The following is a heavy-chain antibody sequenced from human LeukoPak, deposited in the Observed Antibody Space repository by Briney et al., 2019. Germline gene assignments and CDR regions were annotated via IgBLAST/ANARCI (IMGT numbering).Heavy chain of an antibody. CDR2: IYYSGST. CDR3: ARTYLGPEYFQH. V-gene: IGHV4-39*07. CDR1: GGSISSSSYY. Sequence: SETLSLTCTVSGGSISSSSYYWGWIRQPPGKGLEWIGSIYYSGSTYYNPSLKSRVTISVDTSKNQFSLKLSSVTAADTAVYYCARTYLGPEYFQHWGQGTLVTVSS. D-gene: IGHD7-27*01. J-gene: IGHJ1*01.